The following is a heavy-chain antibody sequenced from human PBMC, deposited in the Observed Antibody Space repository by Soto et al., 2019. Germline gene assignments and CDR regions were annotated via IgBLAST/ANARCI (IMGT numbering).Heavy chain of an antibody. Sequence: GGSLRLSCSASGFTFSSYAMHWVRQAPGKGLEYVSAISSNGGSTYYADSVKGRFTISRDNSKNTLYLQMSSLRAEDTAVYYCVKEAYSSSWYESRGPMDPDYWGQGTLVTVSS. CDR1: GFTFSSYA. D-gene: IGHD6-13*01. CDR2: ISSNGGST. J-gene: IGHJ4*02. V-gene: IGHV3-64D*06. CDR3: VKEAYSSSWYESRGPMDPDY.